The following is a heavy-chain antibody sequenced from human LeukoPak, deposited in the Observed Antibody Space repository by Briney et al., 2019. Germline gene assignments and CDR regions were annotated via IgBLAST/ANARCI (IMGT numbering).Heavy chain of an antibody. D-gene: IGHD4-11*01. Sequence: SVKVSCKTSGGAFSNYAINWVRQAPGEGLEWMGGIVPLFVAATYGQKFQGGVSITTDDSTSTAYMELRSLRFEDTAVYYCASASSNLDSSNLVEYSLYMDVWGKGTTVTVSS. CDR3: ASASSNLDSSNLVEYSLYMDV. CDR1: GGAFSNYA. CDR2: IVPLFVAA. J-gene: IGHJ6*03. V-gene: IGHV1-69*05.